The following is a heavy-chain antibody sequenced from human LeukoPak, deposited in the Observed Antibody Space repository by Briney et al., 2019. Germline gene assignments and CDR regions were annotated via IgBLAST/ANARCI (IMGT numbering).Heavy chain of an antibody. Sequence: GGSLRVSCAASGFPFSSYALSWVRQAPGKGLEWVSSISGSGTYTYYADSVRGRFTISKDNSKNTVFLQLSSLTAEDTAIYYCAKEAGITTFPGYVDCWGQGTLVTVSS. V-gene: IGHV3-23*01. J-gene: IGHJ4*02. CDR2: ISGSGTYT. D-gene: IGHD3-22*01. CDR1: GFPFSSYA. CDR3: AKEAGITTFPGYVDC.